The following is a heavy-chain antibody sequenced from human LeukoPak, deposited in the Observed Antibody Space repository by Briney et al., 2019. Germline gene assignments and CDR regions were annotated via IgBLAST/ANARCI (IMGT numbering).Heavy chain of an antibody. CDR3: ARDQEGFDY. J-gene: IGHJ4*02. CDR2: IYPRDGST. Sequence: ASVKVSCKASGYTFTSNYIHWVRQAPGQGLEWMGMIYPRDGSTGYAQKFQGRVTVTRDTSTSTVHMELSGLRSEDTAVYYCARDQEGFDYWGQGTLVTVSS. CDR1: GYTFTSNY. V-gene: IGHV1-46*01.